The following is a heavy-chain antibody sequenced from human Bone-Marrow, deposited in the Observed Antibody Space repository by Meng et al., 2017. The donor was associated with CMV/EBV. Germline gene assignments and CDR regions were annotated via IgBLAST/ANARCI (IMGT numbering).Heavy chain of an antibody. Sequence: SETLSLTCAVSGGSISSSNWWSWVRQPPGKGLEWIGEIYHSGSTNYNPSLKSRVTISVDTSKNQFSLKLSSVTAADTAVYYCARDDYKTSPSMDGWGQGTTVTVSS. D-gene: IGHD4-11*01. J-gene: IGHJ6*02. CDR1: GGSISSSNW. V-gene: IGHV4-4*02. CDR2: IYHSGST. CDR3: ARDDYKTSPSMDG.